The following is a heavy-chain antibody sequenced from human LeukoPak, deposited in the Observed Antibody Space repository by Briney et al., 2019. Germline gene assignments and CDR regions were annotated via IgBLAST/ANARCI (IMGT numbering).Heavy chain of an antibody. D-gene: IGHD6-19*01. Sequence: GGSLRLSCAASGFTFSSYWMSWVRQAPGKGLEWVANIKQDGSEKYYVDSVKGRFTISRDNAKNSLYLQMNSLRAEDTALYYCAKDIAVVGMTFWYFDLWGRGTLVTVSS. CDR1: GFTFSSYW. CDR3: AKDIAVVGMTFWYFDL. V-gene: IGHV3-7*03. CDR2: IKQDGSEK. J-gene: IGHJ2*01.